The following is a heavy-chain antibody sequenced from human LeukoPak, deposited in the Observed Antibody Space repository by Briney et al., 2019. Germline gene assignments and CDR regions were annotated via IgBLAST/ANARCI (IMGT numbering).Heavy chain of an antibody. V-gene: IGHV3-74*01. D-gene: IGHD4-11*01. CDR2: INSDGSST. Sequence: PGGSLRLSCAASGFTFSSYWMHWVRQAPGKGLVWVSRINSDGSSTRYADSVKGRFTISRDNAKNTLYLQMNSLRTEDTAVYYCANLRVTREGETGWGQGTLVTVSS. CDR3: ANLRVTREGETG. J-gene: IGHJ4*02. CDR1: GFTFSSYW.